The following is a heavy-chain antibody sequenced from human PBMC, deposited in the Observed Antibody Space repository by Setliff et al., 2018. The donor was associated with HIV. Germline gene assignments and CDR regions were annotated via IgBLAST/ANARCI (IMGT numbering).Heavy chain of an antibody. CDR1: GDSLRGSTYY. D-gene: IGHD1-20*01. V-gene: IGHV4-39*07. CDR3: ATWGRNNWNYFSY. Sequence: PSETLSLTCTVSGDSLRGSTYYWAWIRQPPGQGLEWIGSVYFSGGGYYNPPLKSRVTISVDTSKNQFSLKLSSVTAADTAVYYCATWGRNNWNYFSYWGQGTLVTVSS. CDR2: VYFSGGG. J-gene: IGHJ4*02.